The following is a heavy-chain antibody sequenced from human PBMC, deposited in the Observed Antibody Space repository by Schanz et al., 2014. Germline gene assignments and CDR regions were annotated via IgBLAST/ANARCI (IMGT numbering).Heavy chain of an antibody. D-gene: IGHD3-22*01. V-gene: IGHV3-48*01. CDR2: ISGSSSTK. Sequence: EVQLVESGGGLAQPGGSLRLSCAASGITFSGYSMNWVRQAPGKGLEWVSYISGSSSTKYYADSVKGRFTISRDNGKNSLYRQINSGRAEDAAVYFCARDYESALSSPRHDAFDVWGQGTVVTVSS. J-gene: IGHJ3*01. CDR3: ARDYESALSSPRHDAFDV. CDR1: GITFSGYS.